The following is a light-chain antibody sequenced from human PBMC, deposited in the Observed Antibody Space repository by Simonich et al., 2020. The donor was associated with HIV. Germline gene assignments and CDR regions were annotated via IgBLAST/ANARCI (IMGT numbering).Light chain of an antibody. J-gene: IGLJ1*01. CDR3: CSYAGISTFV. V-gene: IGLV2-11*01. CDR1: SSDVGGYNY. CDR2: DVI. Sequence: QSALTQPRSVSGSPGQSVTISCTGTSSDVGGYNYVPWYQQYPGKAPKLMIYDVIKRPSGVPDRFSGSKSGNTASLTISGLQADDEADYYCCSYAGISTFVFGTGTKVTVL.